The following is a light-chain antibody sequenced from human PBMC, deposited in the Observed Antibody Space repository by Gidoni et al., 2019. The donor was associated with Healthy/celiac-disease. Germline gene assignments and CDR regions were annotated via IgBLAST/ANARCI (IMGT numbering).Light chain of an antibody. CDR2: DAS. CDR3: QQRSNWPPA. CDR1: QSVSSY. J-gene: IGKJ3*01. Sequence: EIVLTQYPATLSLSRGERATRSCRASQSVSSYLAWYQQKPGQAPRLLIYDASNRATGSPARFSGSGSGTDFTLTISSLEPEDFAVYYCQQRSNWPPAFXPXTKVDIK. V-gene: IGKV3-11*01.